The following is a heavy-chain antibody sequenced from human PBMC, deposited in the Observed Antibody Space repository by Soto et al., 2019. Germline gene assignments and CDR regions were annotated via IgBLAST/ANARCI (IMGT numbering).Heavy chain of an antibody. J-gene: IGHJ4*02. V-gene: IGHV2-5*01. Sequence: QIALQESGPTVVKPTQTLTLTCTFSGFSLTTTGVGVGWIRHAPGKALEWLAMVYWNDERRYSPSLKSRLTITQDTSKNQVVLTMTYMDPVDTATYFCAHYDSSGYFSHFDSWGQGPLVTVSS. CDR1: GFSLTTTGVG. CDR2: VYWNDER. CDR3: AHYDSSGYFSHFDS. D-gene: IGHD3-22*01.